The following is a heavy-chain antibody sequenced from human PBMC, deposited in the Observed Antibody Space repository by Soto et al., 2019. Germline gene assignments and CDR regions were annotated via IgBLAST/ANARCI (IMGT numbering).Heavy chain of an antibody. J-gene: IGHJ4*02. D-gene: IGHD5-12*01. Sequence: QVQLQESGPRLLKPSETLSLTCSVSGGPIRSYYLSWVRQAPGKGLEWIAYIAYTGITGYNPSLRGRVTISGDTSQNLFSLKMTSVTASDTAGYYCARERFIGYEALDYWCQGILITVS. CDR1: GGPIRSYY. CDR2: IAYTGIT. CDR3: ARERFIGYEALDY. V-gene: IGHV4-59*01.